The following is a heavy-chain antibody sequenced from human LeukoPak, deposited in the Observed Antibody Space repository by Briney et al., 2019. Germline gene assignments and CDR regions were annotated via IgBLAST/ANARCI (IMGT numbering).Heavy chain of an antibody. V-gene: IGHV4-34*01. CDR2: INHSGST. Sequence: SETLSLTCAVYGGSFSGYYWSWIRQPPGKGLEWIGEINHSGSTNYNPSLKSRVTISVDTSKNQFSLKLSSVTAADTAVYYCAREGRLSGYSYGYVDYWGQGTLVTVSS. J-gene: IGHJ4*02. D-gene: IGHD5-18*01. CDR3: AREGRLSGYSYGYVDY. CDR1: GGSFSGYY.